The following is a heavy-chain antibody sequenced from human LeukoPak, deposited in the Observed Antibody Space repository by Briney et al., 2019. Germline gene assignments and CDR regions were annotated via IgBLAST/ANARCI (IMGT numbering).Heavy chain of an antibody. Sequence: GGSLRPSCAASGFTVSSNYMSWVRQAPGKGLEWVSVIYSGGSTYYADSVKGRFTISRDNSKNTLYLQMNSLRAEDTAVYYCARDYYDSSGYDYWGQGTLVTVSS. J-gene: IGHJ4*02. CDR3: ARDYYDSSGYDY. D-gene: IGHD3-22*01. CDR1: GFTVSSNY. V-gene: IGHV3-53*01. CDR2: IYSGGST.